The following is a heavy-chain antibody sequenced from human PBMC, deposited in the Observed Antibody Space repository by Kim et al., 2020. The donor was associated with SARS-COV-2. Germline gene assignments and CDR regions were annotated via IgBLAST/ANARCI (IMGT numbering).Heavy chain of an antibody. J-gene: IGHJ4*02. Sequence: GGSLRLSCAASGFIISNCGMTWVRQPPGMGLDWVSTIGISGLPYYPDSVKGRFTISRDITKNTIYLQMNNLTGEDTAVYYCAKICFDVAGDWGQGALV. V-gene: IGHV3-23*01. CDR2: IGISGLP. CDR1: GFIISNCG. D-gene: IGHD3-16*01. CDR3: AKICFDVAGD.